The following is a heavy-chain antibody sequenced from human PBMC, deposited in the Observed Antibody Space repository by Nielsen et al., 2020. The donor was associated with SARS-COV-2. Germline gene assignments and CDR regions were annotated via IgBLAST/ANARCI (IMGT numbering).Heavy chain of an antibody. Sequence: SAPLSLTCTVSGGSISSGGYYWSWIRQHPGKGLEWIGYIYYSGSTNYNPSLKSRVTISVDTSKNQFSLKLSSVTAADTAVYYCARSYYGDYVVWFDPWGQGTLVTVSS. CDR1: GGSISSGGYY. J-gene: IGHJ5*02. CDR3: ARSYYGDYVVWFDP. V-gene: IGHV4-61*08. CDR2: IYYSGST. D-gene: IGHD4-17*01.